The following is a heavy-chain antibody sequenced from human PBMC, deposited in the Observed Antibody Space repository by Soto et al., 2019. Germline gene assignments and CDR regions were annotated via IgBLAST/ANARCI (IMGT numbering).Heavy chain of an antibody. D-gene: IGHD3-9*01. CDR1: GFTFGDYA. CDR2: IRSKAYGGTT. Sequence: GGSLRLSCTSSGFTFGDYAMSWVRQAPGKGLEWVGFIRSKAYGGTTEYAASVKGRFTISRDDSKSIAYLQMNSLKPEDTAVYYCAREVSGPVTGYYHDAFDICGQGPMVTV. V-gene: IGHV3-49*04. J-gene: IGHJ3*02. CDR3: AREVSGPVTGYYHDAFDI.